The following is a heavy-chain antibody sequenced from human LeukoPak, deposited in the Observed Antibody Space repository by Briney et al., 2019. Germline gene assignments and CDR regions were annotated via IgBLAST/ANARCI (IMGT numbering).Heavy chain of an antibody. J-gene: IGHJ5*02. CDR1: GGSISSGDYY. CDR2: IYYSGST. D-gene: IGHD7-27*01. V-gene: IGHV4-30-4*01. Sequence: SQTLSLTCTVSGGSISSGDYYWSWIRQPPGKGLEWIGYIYYSGSTYYNPSLKSRVTISVDTSKNQFSLKLSSVTAADTAVYYCAREKTLGHWFDPWGQGTLVTVSS. CDR3: AREKTLGHWFDP.